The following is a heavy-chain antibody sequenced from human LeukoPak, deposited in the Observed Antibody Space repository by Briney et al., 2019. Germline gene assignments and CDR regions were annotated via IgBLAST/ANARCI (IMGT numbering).Heavy chain of an antibody. V-gene: IGHV4-30-2*01. J-gene: IGHJ4*02. Sequence: SETLSLTCTVSGGSISSGGYYWSWIRQPPGKGLEWIGYIYHSGSTYYNPSLKSRVTISVDRSKNQFSLKLSSVTAADTAVYYCARAVAGMGIDYWGQGTLVTVSS. D-gene: IGHD6-19*01. CDR1: GGSISSGGYY. CDR2: IYHSGST. CDR3: ARAVAGMGIDY.